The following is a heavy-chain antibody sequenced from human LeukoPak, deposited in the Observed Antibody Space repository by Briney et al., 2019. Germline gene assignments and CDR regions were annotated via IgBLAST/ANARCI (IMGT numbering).Heavy chain of an antibody. CDR3: ARDYQQHYYDRSGLYVVNWFDP. V-gene: IGHV3-20*04. CDR1: GFTFDNYG. D-gene: IGHD3-22*01. Sequence: GGPLRLSCAASGFTFDNYGLRWVRQAPGKGLEWVSGINWNGASTGYADSVKGRFTISRDNAKNSLYLQMNSLRAEDTALYYCARDYQQHYYDRSGLYVVNWFDPGGGGTLVTVSS. CDR2: INWNGAST. J-gene: IGHJ5*02.